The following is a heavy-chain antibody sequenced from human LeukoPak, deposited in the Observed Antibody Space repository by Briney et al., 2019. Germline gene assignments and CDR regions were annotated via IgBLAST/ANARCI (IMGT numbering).Heavy chain of an antibody. D-gene: IGHD1-1*01. Sequence: AGGSLRLSCAASGFTFSSYSMNGVRQAPGKGLEWVSSISISSSYIYYADSVKGRFTISRDNAKNSLYLQMNSLRAEDTAVYYCARDWRTGPSPGPPKYGMDVWGQGTTVTVSS. V-gene: IGHV3-21*01. CDR3: ARDWRTGPSPGPPKYGMDV. CDR2: ISISSSYI. J-gene: IGHJ6*02. CDR1: GFTFSSYS.